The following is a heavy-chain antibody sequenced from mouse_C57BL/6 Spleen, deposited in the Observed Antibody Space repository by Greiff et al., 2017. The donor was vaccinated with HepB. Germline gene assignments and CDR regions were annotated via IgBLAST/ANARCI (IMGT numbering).Heavy chain of an antibody. Sequence: EVQRVESGGGLVKPGGSLKLSCAASGFTFSSYAMSWVRQTPEKRLEWVATISDGGSYTYYPDNVKGRFTISRDHAKNNLYLQMSHLKSEDTAMYYCARDRGLRSGYYAMDYWGQGTSVTVSS. CDR1: GFTFSSYA. CDR3: ARDRGLRSGYYAMDY. D-gene: IGHD1-1*01. J-gene: IGHJ4*01. V-gene: IGHV5-4*01. CDR2: ISDGGSYT.